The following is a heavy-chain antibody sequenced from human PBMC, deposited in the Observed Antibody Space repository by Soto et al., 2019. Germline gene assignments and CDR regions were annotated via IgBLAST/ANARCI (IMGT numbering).Heavy chain of an antibody. CDR3: AREYYDFWSVTYSYYGLDV. Sequence: PSETLSLTCTVSGGSISRYYWSWIRQAPGRGLEWIGNIFSSVSTNYNPSLKSLVAILVDTSKNQVSLKLNAVTTADTAVYYCAREYYDFWSVTYSYYGLDVWGQGTTVTVSS. CDR2: IFSSVST. D-gene: IGHD3-3*01. V-gene: IGHV4-59*01. CDR1: GGSISRYY. J-gene: IGHJ6*02.